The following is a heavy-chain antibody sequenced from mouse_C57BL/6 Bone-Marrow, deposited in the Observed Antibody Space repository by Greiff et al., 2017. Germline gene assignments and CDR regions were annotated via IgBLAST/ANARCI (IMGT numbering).Heavy chain of an antibody. D-gene: IGHD2-4*01. CDR3: ARSDYDGAWFAY. CDR2: INPNNGGT. V-gene: IGHV1-18*01. Sequence: EVQLQQSGPELVKPGASVKIPCKASGYTFTDYYMDWVKQSPGKSLEWIGDINPNNGGTIYNQKFKGKATLTVDKSSSTAYMELRSLTSEDTAVYYCARSDYDGAWFAYWGQGTLVTVSA. CDR1: GYTFTDYY. J-gene: IGHJ3*01.